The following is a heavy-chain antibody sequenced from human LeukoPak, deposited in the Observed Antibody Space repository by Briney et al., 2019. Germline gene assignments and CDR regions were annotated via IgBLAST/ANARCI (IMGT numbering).Heavy chain of an antibody. CDR2: INPNSGGT. D-gene: IGHD2-15*01. CDR1: GYTFTGYY. CDR3: ARDRTYCSGGSCYG. Sequence: ASVKVSCKASGYTFTGYYMHWVRQAPGQGLEWMGWINPNSGGTNYAQKFQGRVTITADKSTSTAYMELSSLRSEDTAVYYCARDRTYCSGGSCYGWGQGTLVTVSS. V-gene: IGHV1-2*02. J-gene: IGHJ4*02.